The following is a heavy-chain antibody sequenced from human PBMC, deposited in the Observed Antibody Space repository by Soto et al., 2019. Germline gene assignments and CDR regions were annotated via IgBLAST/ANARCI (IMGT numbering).Heavy chain of an antibody. Sequence: APVKRYCKSSGYTYTGYGIGRVRLAHRQGLEWMGWISAYNGNTNYAQKLQGRVTMTTDTSTSTAYMELRSLRYDDTAVYYCASPSYCTNGVCYDSFDFWGEGPLVTVSS. V-gene: IGHV1-18*04. J-gene: IGHJ4*02. CDR3: ASPSYCTNGVCYDSFDF. CDR1: GYTYTGYG. D-gene: IGHD2-8*01. CDR2: ISAYNGNT.